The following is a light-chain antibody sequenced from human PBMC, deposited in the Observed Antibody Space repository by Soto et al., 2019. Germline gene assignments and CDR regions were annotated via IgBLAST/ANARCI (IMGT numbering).Light chain of an antibody. Sequence: EIVMTQSPATLSVSPGERATLSCRASQSVRSNLAWYQQIPGQAPRLLIYGASTRATGIPARFSGSASGTEFSLTISSLQPEDFAVYYCQQYNSWHLTFGGGTKVDIK. CDR3: QQYNSWHLT. J-gene: IGKJ4*01. CDR2: GAS. CDR1: QSVRSN. V-gene: IGKV3-15*01.